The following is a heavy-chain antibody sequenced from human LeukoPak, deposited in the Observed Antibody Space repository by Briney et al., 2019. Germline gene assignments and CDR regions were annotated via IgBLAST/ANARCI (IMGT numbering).Heavy chain of an antibody. V-gene: IGHV4-59*11. CDR1: GGSISSHY. Sequence: PSETLSLTCTVSGGSISSHYWSWLRQPPGKGLEWGGYISYSGSTNYNPSLKSRVTISIDTSRTQFSVKLTSVTAADTALHYCARADASGSKRWFDPWGQGILVIVSS. J-gene: IGHJ5*02. CDR2: ISYSGST. D-gene: IGHD3-10*01. CDR3: ARADASGSKRWFDP.